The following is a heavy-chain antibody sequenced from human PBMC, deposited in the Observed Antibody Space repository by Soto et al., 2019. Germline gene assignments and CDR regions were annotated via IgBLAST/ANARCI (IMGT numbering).Heavy chain of an antibody. J-gene: IGHJ5*02. D-gene: IGHD1-1*01. V-gene: IGHV1-3*01. CDR1: GYTFSTSG. CDR2: INGVNGNT. CDR3: ARAPRLTQLSA. Sequence: ASVKVSCKASGYTFSTSGMHWVRQAPGQGLEWVGWINGVNGNTKYSQKFQDRITITRDSSASTAYMELSGLTSEDTGVFYCARAPRLTQLSAWGQGTLVTVSS.